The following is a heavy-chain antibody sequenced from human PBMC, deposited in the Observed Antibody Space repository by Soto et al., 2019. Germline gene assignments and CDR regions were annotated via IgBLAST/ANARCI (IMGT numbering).Heavy chain of an antibody. Sequence: QVQLVQSGAEVKKPGASVKVSCKASGYTFTSYDINWVRQATGQGLEWMGWMNPNSGNTGYAQMLQGRVTMTTNTSISTAYMELSSRRSEDTALYSSSIREAINGTRRAMYVWGQGTTVTVSS. CDR2: MNPNSGNT. J-gene: IGHJ6*02. V-gene: IGHV1-8*01. CDR3: SIREAINGTRRAMYV. D-gene: IGHD1-7*01. CDR1: GYTFTSYD.